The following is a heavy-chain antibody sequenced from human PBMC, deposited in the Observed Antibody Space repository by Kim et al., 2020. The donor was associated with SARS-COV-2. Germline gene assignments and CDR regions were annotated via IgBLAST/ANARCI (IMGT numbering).Heavy chain of an antibody. D-gene: IGHD3-10*01. CDR3: ARDSDGSGSYFWWCDP. V-gene: IGHV1-3*01. Sequence: KFQGRVTITRDTSASTAYMELSSLRSEDTAVYYCARDSDGSGSYFWWCDPWGQGTLVTVSS. J-gene: IGHJ5*02.